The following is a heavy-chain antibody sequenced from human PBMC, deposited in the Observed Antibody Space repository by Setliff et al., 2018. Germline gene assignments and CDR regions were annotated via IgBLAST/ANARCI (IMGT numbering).Heavy chain of an antibody. CDR2: INHRGST. Sequence: SETLSLTCAAYGGTFSDYYWTWIRQPPGKGLEWIGEINHRGSTNYNQSLKSRATISVDTSKNHFSRKLTSVTAADTAAYYCARYTPKLPELGIYGWFDYWGQGTLVTVSS. CDR1: GGTFSDYY. V-gene: IGHV4-34*01. D-gene: IGHD7-27*01. CDR3: ARYTPKLPELGIYGWFDY. J-gene: IGHJ4*02.